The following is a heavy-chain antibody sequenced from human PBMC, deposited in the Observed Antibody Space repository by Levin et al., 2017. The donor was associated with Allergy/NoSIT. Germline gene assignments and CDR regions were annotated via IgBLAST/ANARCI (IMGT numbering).Heavy chain of an antibody. CDR1: GFTFSSYG. J-gene: IGHJ4*02. CDR3: AKGDGDFGSTAADD. CDR2: ISYDGSNK. D-gene: IGHD4-17*01. V-gene: IGHV3-30*18. Sequence: GGSLRLSCAASGFTFSSYGMHWVRQAPGKGLEWVAVISYDGSNKYYADSVKGRFTISRDNSKNTLYLQMNSLRAEDTAVYYCAKGDGDFGSTAADDWGQGTLVTVSS.